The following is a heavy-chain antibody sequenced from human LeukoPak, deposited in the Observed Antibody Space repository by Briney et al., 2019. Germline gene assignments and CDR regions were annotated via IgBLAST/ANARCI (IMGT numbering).Heavy chain of an antibody. J-gene: IGHJ4*02. Sequence: GGSLRLSCAASGFTVSSNYMSWVRQAPGKGLEWVSVIYSGGSTYYADSVKVRFTISRDNSKNTLYLQMSSLRAEDTAVYYCARDLDSGNYFFAYWGQGTPVTVSS. CDR1: GFTVSSNY. D-gene: IGHD3-22*01. V-gene: IGHV3-66*01. CDR3: ARDLDSGNYFFAY. CDR2: IYSGGST.